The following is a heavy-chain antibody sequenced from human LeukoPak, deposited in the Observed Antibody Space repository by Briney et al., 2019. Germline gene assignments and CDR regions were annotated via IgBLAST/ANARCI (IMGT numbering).Heavy chain of an antibody. CDR3: ARSHRRGSSWPFDY. CDR2: INTNTGNP. Sequence: ASVKVSCKASGYTFTNYAMNWVRQAPGQGLEWVGWINTNTGNPTYAQGFTGRFVFSLDTSVSTAYLQISSLKAEDTAVYYCARSHRRGSSWPFDYWGQGTLVTVSS. V-gene: IGHV7-4-1*02. CDR1: GYTFTNYA. J-gene: IGHJ4*02. D-gene: IGHD6-13*01.